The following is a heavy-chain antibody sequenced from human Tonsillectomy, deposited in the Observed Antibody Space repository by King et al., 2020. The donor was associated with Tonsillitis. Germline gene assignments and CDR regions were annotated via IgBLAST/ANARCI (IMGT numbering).Heavy chain of an antibody. V-gene: IGHV1-2*02. CDR1: GYTFTGYY. CDR2: INPNSGGT. CDR3: ARDLSYDSSGFFGY. J-gene: IGHJ4*02. D-gene: IGHD3-22*01. Sequence: QLVQSGAEVKKPGASVKVSCKASGYTFTGYYIHWVRQAPGQGLEWMGWINPNSGGTNYAQKFQGRITMTSDTSGNKSCMELNRLRSDDTAVYYCARDLSYDSSGFFGYWGQGTLVTVSS.